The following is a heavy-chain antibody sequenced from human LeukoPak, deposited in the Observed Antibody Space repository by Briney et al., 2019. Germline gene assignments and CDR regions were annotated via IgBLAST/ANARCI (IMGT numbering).Heavy chain of an antibody. V-gene: IGHV3-30-3*01. CDR1: GFTFSSYA. Sequence: PGGSLRLSCAASGFTFSSYAMHWVRQAPGKGLEWVAVISYDGSNKYYADSVKGRFTISRDNSKNTLYLQMNSLRAEDTAVYYCARPLITIFGVVNNNWFDPWGQGTLVTVSS. CDR2: ISYDGSNK. D-gene: IGHD3-3*01. CDR3: ARPLITIFGVVNNNWFDP. J-gene: IGHJ5*02.